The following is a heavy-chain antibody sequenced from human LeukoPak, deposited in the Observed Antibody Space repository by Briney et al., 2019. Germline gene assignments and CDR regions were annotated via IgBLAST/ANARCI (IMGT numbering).Heavy chain of an antibody. CDR1: GGSISSGGYY. CDR3: ARDLWVPAAHSRWFDP. Sequence: PSETLSLTCTVSGGSISSGGYYWSWIRQHPGKGLEWIGYIYYSGSTYYNPSLKSRVTISVDTSKNQFSLKLGSVTAADTAVYYCARDLWVPAAHSRWFDPWGQGTQVTVSS. CDR2: IYYSGST. V-gene: IGHV4-31*03. D-gene: IGHD2-2*01. J-gene: IGHJ5*02.